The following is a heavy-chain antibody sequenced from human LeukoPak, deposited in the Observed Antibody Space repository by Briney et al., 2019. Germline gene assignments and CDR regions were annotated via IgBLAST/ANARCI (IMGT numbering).Heavy chain of an antibody. CDR1: GYSISSTFY. CDR2: ISHSATT. CDR3: ARVNTPVATFDY. V-gene: IGHV4-38-2*02. D-gene: IGHD2-15*01. Sequence: SETLSLTCNVSGYSISSTFYGAWIRPPPGKGLEWIATISHSATTYYTPSLKSRLTMSVDTSKNQFSLKLSSVTVADTAVYYCARVNTPVATFDYWGQGTLVTVSS. J-gene: IGHJ4*02.